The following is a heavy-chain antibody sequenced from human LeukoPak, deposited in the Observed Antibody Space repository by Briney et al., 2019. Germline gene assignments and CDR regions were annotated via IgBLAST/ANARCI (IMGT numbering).Heavy chain of an antibody. D-gene: IGHD2-21*01. Sequence: GRSLRLSCAASGFPFRSYGMHWVRQAPGKGLEWVARLVYDERNDYANSVKGRLTISRDNSKNMLYLQMDNLRVDDTAMYYCARDLSAAYDFWGQGILVTASS. J-gene: IGHJ4*02. CDR2: LVYDERN. CDR3: ARDLSAAYDF. V-gene: IGHV3-33*01. CDR1: GFPFRSYG.